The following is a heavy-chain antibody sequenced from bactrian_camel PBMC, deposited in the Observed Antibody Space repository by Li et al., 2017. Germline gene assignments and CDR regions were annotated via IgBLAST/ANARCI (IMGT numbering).Heavy chain of an antibody. Sequence: ESGGGLAQPGGSLRLSCAASGFEFKDEWMHWIRQAPGKGLEWVATITHSGNAGFVDSVKGRFTISRDNTQNMVYLQMNSLKSEDTALYYCSRCLSGCSSSWGQGTQVTVS. J-gene: IGHJ6*01. CDR3: SRCLSGCSSS. D-gene: IGHD1*01. CDR1: GFEFKDEW. CDR2: TITHSGNA. V-gene: IGHV3S1*01.